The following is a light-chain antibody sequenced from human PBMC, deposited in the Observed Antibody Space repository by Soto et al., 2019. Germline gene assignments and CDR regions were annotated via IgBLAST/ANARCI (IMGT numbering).Light chain of an antibody. CDR3: LLYYGGAGL. Sequence: QAVVTQGPSLTVSPGGTVTLTCASSTGEVSSGNFPNWFQQKPGQAPRALTYSTDSKYSWTPARFSGSLVGGKAALTLSGVQPEDEADYYCLLYYGGAGLFGTGTKVTVL. V-gene: IGLV7-43*01. J-gene: IGLJ1*01. CDR2: STD. CDR1: TGEVSSGNF.